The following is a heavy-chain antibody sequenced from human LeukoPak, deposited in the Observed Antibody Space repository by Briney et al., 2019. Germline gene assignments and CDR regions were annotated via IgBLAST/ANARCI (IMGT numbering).Heavy chain of an antibody. V-gene: IGHV4-61*05. J-gene: IGHJ3*02. CDR1: GGSISSSSYY. CDR2: IYYSGST. D-gene: IGHD3-22*01. CDR3: ARGDYYDSSGYLDNAFDI. Sequence: SSETLSLTCTVSGGSISSSSYYWGWIRQPPGKGLEWIGYIYYSGSTNYNPSLKSRVTISVDTSKNQFSLKLSSVTAADTAVYYCARGDYYDSSGYLDNAFDIWGQGTMVTVSS.